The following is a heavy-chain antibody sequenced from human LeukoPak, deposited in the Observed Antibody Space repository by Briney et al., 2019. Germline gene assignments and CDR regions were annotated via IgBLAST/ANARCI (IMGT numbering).Heavy chain of an antibody. CDR1: GFTFSSYW. Sequence: GGSLRLSCAASGFTFSSYWMHWVRQAPGKGLVWVSRINSDGSSTSYADSVKGRFTISRDNAKNTLYLQMNSLRAEDTAVYYCATMRLDFWSGYYVRGYYLDYWGQGTLVTVSS. J-gene: IGHJ4*02. D-gene: IGHD3-3*01. CDR2: INSDGSST. CDR3: ATMRLDFWSGYYVRGYYLDY. V-gene: IGHV3-74*01.